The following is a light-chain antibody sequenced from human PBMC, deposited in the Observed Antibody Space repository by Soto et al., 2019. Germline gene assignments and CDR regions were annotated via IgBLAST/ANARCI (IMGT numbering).Light chain of an antibody. CDR3: QSYDSSLSGVV. Sequence: QSALTQPPSVSGAPGQRVTISCTGSSSNVGAGYDVHWYQQLPGTAPKLLMYGDSNRPSGVPDRFSGSKSGTSASLAITGLQAEDEAYYYCQSYDSSLSGVVFGGGTKLTVL. J-gene: IGLJ2*01. CDR2: GDS. CDR1: SSNVGAGYD. V-gene: IGLV1-40*01.